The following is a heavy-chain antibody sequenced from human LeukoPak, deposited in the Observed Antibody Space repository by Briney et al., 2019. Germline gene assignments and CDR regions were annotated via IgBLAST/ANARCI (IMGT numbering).Heavy chain of an antibody. CDR1: GFTFSSYG. V-gene: IGHV3-30*02. D-gene: IGHD3-10*01. J-gene: IGHJ4*02. CDR2: IRYDGSNK. Sequence: GGSLRLSCAASGFTFSSYGMHRVRQAPGKGLEWVAFIRYDGSNKYYADSVKGRFTISRDNSKNTLYLQMNSLRAEDTAVYYCAKDFGSLLWFGELYYFDYWGQGTLVTVSS. CDR3: AKDFGSLLWFGELYYFDY.